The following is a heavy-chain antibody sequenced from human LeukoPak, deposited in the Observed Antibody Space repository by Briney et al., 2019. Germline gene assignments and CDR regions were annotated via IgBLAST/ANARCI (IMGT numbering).Heavy chain of an antibody. J-gene: IGHJ4*02. CDR3: AAATHSSGWLTGSYYFDY. CDR1: GYSISSGYY. CDR2: IYHSGST. D-gene: IGHD6-19*01. Sequence: PSETLSVTCTVSGYSISSGYYWGWIRQPPGKGLEWIGSIYHSGSTYYNPSLKSRVTISVDTSKNQFSLKLSSVTAADTVVYYCAAATHSSGWLTGSYYFDYWGQGTLVTVSS. V-gene: IGHV4-38-2*02.